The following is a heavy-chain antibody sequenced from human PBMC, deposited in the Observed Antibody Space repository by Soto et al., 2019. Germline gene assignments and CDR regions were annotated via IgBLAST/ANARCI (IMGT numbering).Heavy chain of an antibody. CDR2: INPNSGGT. V-gene: IGHV1-2*04. CDR3: ARGGYCSGGSCYGNYYYYGMDV. Sequence: ASVKPSCKDSGYTYTGYYMHWVRQAPGQGLEWMGWINPNSGGTNYAQKFQGWVTMTRDTSISTAYMELSRLRSDGTAVYYCARGGYCSGGSCYGNYYYYGMDVWGQGTTVTVSS. J-gene: IGHJ6*02. D-gene: IGHD2-15*01. CDR1: GYTYTGYY.